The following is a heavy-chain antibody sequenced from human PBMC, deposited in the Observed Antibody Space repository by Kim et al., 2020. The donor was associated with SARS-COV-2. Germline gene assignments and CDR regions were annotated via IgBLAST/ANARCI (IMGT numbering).Heavy chain of an antibody. D-gene: IGHD6-6*01. CDR1: GFTFSSYG. J-gene: IGHJ4*02. CDR2: IWYDGSNK. CDR3: AREIFGWGIAARFFDY. Sequence: GGSLRLSCAASGFTFSSYGMHWVRQAPGKGLEWVAVIWYDGSNKYYADSVKGRFTISRDNSKNTLYLQMNSLRAEDTAVYYCAREIFGWGIAARFFDYWGQGTLVTVSS. V-gene: IGHV3-33*01.